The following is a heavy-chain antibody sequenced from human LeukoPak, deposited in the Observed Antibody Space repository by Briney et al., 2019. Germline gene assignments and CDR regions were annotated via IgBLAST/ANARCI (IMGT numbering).Heavy chain of an antibody. CDR3: ARDPYSSGSCSGDY. J-gene: IGHJ4*02. D-gene: IGHD6-25*01. CDR2: ICYDGRNK. V-gene: IGHV3-33*02. Sequence: GGSLRLSCAASGLTFSSYGMHWVRQAPGKGLEWVAVICYDGRNKHYADSVKGGFTISRDNAPNTLFLQMNSLRAEDTAVYYCARDPYSSGSCSGDYWGQGTLVTVSS. CDR1: GLTFSSYG.